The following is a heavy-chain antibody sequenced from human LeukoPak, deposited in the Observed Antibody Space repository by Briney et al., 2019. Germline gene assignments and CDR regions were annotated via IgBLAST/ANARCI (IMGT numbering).Heavy chain of an antibody. Sequence: SETLSLTCTVSGGSISSYYWSWIRQPPGKGLEWIGYIYYSGSTNYNPSLKSRVTISVDTSKNQFSLKLSSVTAADTAVYYCARGVRSGMITVGGVIVIPHMDVWGKGTTVTVSS. V-gene: IGHV4-59*01. J-gene: IGHJ6*03. CDR2: IYYSGST. CDR3: ARGVRSGMITVGGVIVIPHMDV. CDR1: GGSISSYY. D-gene: IGHD3-16*02.